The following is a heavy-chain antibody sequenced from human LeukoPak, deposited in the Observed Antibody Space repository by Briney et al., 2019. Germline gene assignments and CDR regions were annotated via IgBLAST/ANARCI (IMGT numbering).Heavy chain of an antibody. Sequence: ASVKVSCKASGYTFTGYYMHWVRQAPGQGLEWMGRINPNSGGTNYAQRFQGRVTMTRDTSISTAYMELSRLRSDDTAVYYCARSDPEAPTDIQYCGGDCYYFDYWGQGTLVTVSS. CDR3: ARSDPEAPTDIQYCGGDCYYFDY. CDR1: GYTFTGYY. V-gene: IGHV1-2*06. J-gene: IGHJ4*02. D-gene: IGHD2-21*02. CDR2: INPNSGGT.